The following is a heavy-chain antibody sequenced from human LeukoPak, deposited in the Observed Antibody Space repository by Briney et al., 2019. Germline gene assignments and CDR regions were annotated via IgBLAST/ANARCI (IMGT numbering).Heavy chain of an antibody. J-gene: IGHJ4*02. CDR2: ISYDESTK. CDR1: GFTFSSYA. D-gene: IGHD3-10*01. CDR3: ARDGGHNSGSPY. V-gene: IGHV3-30-3*01. Sequence: GGSLRLSGAASGFTFSSYAMHWVRQTPGKGLEWVAVISYDESTKYYAGSVQGRFTISRDNSKNTLYLQMNSLRAEDTAVYYCARDGGHNSGSPYWGQGTLVTVSS.